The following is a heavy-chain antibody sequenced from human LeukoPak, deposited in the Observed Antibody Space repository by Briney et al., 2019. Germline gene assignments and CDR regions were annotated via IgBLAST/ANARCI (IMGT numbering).Heavy chain of an antibody. D-gene: IGHD3-22*01. Sequence: GESLKISCAASGFSFSSYALSWVRLAPGKGLEWISAISEGKFTYYAESVKGRFTISRDNSKDTLYLQMSSLRAEDTAIYYCAKDEDSSSWYFPFDIWGQGTMVTVSS. J-gene: IGHJ3*02. CDR3: AKDEDSSSWYFPFDI. CDR1: GFSFSSYA. CDR2: ISEGKFT. V-gene: IGHV3-23*01.